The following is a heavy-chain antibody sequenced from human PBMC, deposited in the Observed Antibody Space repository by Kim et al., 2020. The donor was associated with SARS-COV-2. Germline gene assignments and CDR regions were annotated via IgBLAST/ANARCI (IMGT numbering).Heavy chain of an antibody. D-gene: IGHD3-10*01. CDR1: GGSFSGYY. CDR2: INHSGST. V-gene: IGHV4-34*01. CDR3: ARVSRRAYGSGSYLFYYGMDV. Sequence: SETLSLTCAVYGGSFSGYYWSWIRQPPGKGLEWIGEINHSGSTNYNPSLKSRVTISVDTSKNQFSLKLSSVTAADTAVYYCARVSRRAYGSGSYLFYYGMDVWGQGTTVTVSS. J-gene: IGHJ6*02.